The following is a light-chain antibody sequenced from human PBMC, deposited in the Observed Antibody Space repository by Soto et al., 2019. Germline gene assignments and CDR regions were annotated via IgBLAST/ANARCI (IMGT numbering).Light chain of an antibody. CDR1: SSDVGGYNY. CDR3: SSYAASNNLGV. Sequence: QSVLTQPPSASGSPGQSVTISCIGTSSDVGGYNYVSWYQQHPGKAPKLMIYEVSKRPSGVPDRFSGSKSGNTAPLTVSGPQAEDEADSYCSSYAASNNLGVFGGGTKLTVL. J-gene: IGLJ2*01. V-gene: IGLV2-8*01. CDR2: EVS.